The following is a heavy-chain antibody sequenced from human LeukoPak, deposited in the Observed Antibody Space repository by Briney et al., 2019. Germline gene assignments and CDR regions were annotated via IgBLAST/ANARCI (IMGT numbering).Heavy chain of an antibody. Sequence: SQTLSLTCAISGDSVSSNSAAWNWIRQSPSRGLEWLGRTYYRSKWYNDYAVSVKSRITINPDTSKNQFSLQLNSVTPEDTAVYYCARDPLAAAGPPYWFDPWGQGTLVTVSS. CDR3: ARDPLAAAGPPYWFDP. V-gene: IGHV6-1*01. CDR2: TYYRSKWYN. J-gene: IGHJ5*02. CDR1: GDSVSSNSAA. D-gene: IGHD6-13*01.